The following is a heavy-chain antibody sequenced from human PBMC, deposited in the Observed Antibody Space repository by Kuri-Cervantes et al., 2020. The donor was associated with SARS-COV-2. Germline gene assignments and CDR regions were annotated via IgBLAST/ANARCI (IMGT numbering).Heavy chain of an antibody. CDR2: IYYSGST. V-gene: IGHV4-39*07. D-gene: IGHD4-11*01. CDR3: ARERRAYPVRHFDY. Sequence: SETLSLTCTVSGGSVSSSSYYWGWIRQPPGKGLEWIGSIYYSGSTYYNPSLKSRVTISVDTSKNQFSLKLSSVTAADTAVYYCARERRAYPVRHFDYWGQGTLVTVSS. J-gene: IGHJ4*02. CDR1: GGSVSSSSYY.